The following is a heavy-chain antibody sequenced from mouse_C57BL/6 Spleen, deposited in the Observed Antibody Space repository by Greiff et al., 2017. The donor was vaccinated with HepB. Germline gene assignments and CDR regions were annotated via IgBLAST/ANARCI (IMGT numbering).Heavy chain of an antibody. CDR1: GYSITSGYY. J-gene: IGHJ4*01. V-gene: IGHV3-6*01. CDR3: ARERVREYYYAMDY. D-gene: IGHD2-2*01. Sequence: ESGPGLVKPSQSLSLPCSVTGYSITSGYYWTWIRQFPGNKLAWMGYISYDGSNNYNPSLKNRISITRDTSKNQFFLKLNSVTTEDTATYYCARERVREYYYAMDYWGQGTSVTVSS. CDR2: ISYDGSN.